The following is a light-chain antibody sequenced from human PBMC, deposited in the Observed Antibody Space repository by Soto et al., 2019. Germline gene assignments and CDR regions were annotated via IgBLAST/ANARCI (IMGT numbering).Light chain of an antibody. CDR2: GAS. Sequence: EIVLTQSPGTLSLSPGERATLSCRASQSVSSSYLAWYQQKPGQAPRLLIYGASSRATGIPDRFSGSGSGTDFTLTISRLEAEDFAGYYWQQYGSSPPFGQGTRLEIK. CDR1: QSVSSSY. V-gene: IGKV3-20*01. CDR3: QQYGSSPP. J-gene: IGKJ5*01.